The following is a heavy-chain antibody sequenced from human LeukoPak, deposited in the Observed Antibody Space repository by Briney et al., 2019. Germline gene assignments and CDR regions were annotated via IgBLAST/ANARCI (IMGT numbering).Heavy chain of an antibody. J-gene: IGHJ6*03. Sequence: GGSLRLSCETSGFTFSSYWMHWVRQTPGRGLEWISRISNDDRNIRYADSVKGRFTISRDNAKNTLYLQMNSLRAEDTAVYYCARSDSSSWKYYYYYYMDVWGKGTTVTVSS. D-gene: IGHD6-13*01. V-gene: IGHV3-74*01. CDR2: ISNDDRNI. CDR1: GFTFSSYW. CDR3: ARSDSSSWKYYYYYYMDV.